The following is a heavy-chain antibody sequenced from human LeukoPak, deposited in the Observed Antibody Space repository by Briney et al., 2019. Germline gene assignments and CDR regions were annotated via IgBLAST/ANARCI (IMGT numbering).Heavy chain of an antibody. CDR2: ISYDGSAK. D-gene: IGHD2-21*02. V-gene: IGHV3-30*03. CDR1: GFIFSNYG. CDR3: VRDNPRCCGVVPANIDDL. Sequence: GGSLRLSCAASGFIFSNYGIHWVRQAPGKGLEWVAVISYDGSAKYYSDSVEGRFTVSRDNSKNTLYLQMNSLRAEDTAMYYCVRDNPRCCGVVPANIDDLWGQGTLVTVSS. J-gene: IGHJ5*02.